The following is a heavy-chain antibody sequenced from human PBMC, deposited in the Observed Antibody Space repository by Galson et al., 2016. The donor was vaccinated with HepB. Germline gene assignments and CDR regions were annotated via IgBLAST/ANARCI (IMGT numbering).Heavy chain of an antibody. V-gene: IGHV5-51*01. D-gene: IGHD6-19*01. CDR2: IYPGGSDT. J-gene: IGHJ6*02. CDR1: GYTFTNRW. CDR3: AIMGSRGWYHDYYGMDT. Sequence: QSGAEVKKPGESLKISCKAFGYTFTNRWIGWVRQMPGKGLEWMGIIYPGGSDTTYSSSFQGQVTISVDKSINTAYLQWSSLKASDTAMYYCAIMGSRGWYHDYYGMDTGGQGTTVTVSS.